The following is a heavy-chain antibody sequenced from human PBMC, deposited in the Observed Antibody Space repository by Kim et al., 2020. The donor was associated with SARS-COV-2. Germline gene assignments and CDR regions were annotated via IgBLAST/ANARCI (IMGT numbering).Heavy chain of an antibody. D-gene: IGHD1-26*01. CDR3: AKDPGLRSGSYPNHDAFDI. J-gene: IGHJ3*02. V-gene: IGHV3-23*01. CDR1: GFTFSSYA. CDR2: ISGSGGST. Sequence: GGSLRLSCAASGFTFSSYAMSWVRQAPGKGLEWVSAISGSGGSTYYADSVKGRFTISRDNSKNTLYLQMNSLRAEDTAVYYCAKDPGLRSGSYPNHDAFDIWGQGTMVTVSS.